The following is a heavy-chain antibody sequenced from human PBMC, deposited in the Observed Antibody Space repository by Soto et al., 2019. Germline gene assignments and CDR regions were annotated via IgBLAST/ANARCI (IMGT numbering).Heavy chain of an antibody. J-gene: IGHJ6*02. CDR1: GYSFTSYW. Sequence: GESLMISCQGSGYSFTSYWIDWVRQMPGKGLGWMGMIYPGDSHPLYRPSFQGQVIISADKSVSTASLPGSSLEAADTARYYSASRVSYYGMDVWGQGTTVTVSS. V-gene: IGHV5-51*01. D-gene: IGHD3-10*01. CDR3: ASRVSYYGMDV. CDR2: IYPGDSHP.